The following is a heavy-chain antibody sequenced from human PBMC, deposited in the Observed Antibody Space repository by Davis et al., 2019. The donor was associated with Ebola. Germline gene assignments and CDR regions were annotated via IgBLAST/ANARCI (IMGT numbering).Heavy chain of an antibody. J-gene: IGHJ6*04. V-gene: IGHV5-51*01. CDR1: GYSFNSFW. CDR3: ARSGLSGMDV. D-gene: IGHD3-10*01. Sequence: GESLKISCKASGYSFNSFWIGWVRQMPGRGLEWMGIIYPGDSDTRYSPSFQGQVTFSVDKSISTAYLQWNSLKASDSAMFYCARSGLSGMDVWGTGTPVTVSS. CDR2: IYPGDSDT.